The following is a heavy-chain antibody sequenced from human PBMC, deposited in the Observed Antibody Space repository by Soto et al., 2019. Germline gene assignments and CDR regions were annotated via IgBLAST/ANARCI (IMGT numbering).Heavy chain of an antibody. Sequence: QEQLVESGGGWVKPGGSLRLCCAASGFNLNDYYMSWIRWAPGKGLEYISYISSLNHYNNYADSVKGRFTISIDNAKNSLQLQMSSLRSDDTAVYFCASLVSRRYFDFWGRGTLVTVSS. CDR3: ASLVSRRYFDF. D-gene: IGHD3-9*01. CDR2: ISSLNHYN. J-gene: IGHJ4*02. V-gene: IGHV3-11*06. CDR1: GFNLNDYY.